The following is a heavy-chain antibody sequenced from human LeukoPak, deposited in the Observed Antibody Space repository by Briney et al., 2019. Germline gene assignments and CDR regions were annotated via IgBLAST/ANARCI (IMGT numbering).Heavy chain of an antibody. CDR3: ATIPIVVVPAAMGDYYYYYMDV. Sequence: KSSETLSLTCAVSGYSISSGYYWGWIRQPPGKGREWIGSIYHSGSTYYNQSLKSRVTISVDTSKNQFSLKLSSVTAADTAVYYCATIPIVVVPAAMGDYYYYYMDVWGKGTTVTVSS. CDR1: GYSISSGYY. J-gene: IGHJ6*03. D-gene: IGHD2-2*01. V-gene: IGHV4-38-2*01. CDR2: IYHSGST.